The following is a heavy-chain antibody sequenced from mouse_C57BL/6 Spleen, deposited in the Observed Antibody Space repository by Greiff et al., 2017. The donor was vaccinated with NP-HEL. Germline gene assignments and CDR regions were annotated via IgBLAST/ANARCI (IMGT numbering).Heavy chain of an antibody. J-gene: IGHJ1*03. CDR3: ARSSGSSYHFDV. V-gene: IGHV7-3*01. D-gene: IGHD1-1*01. Sequence: EVKLVESGGGLVPPGGSLSFSCAASGFTFTDYHMSWVRQPPGKALEWLGFIRNKANGYTTEYSASVKCRFTISRDNSQSILYLQMNALRAEDSATYYCARSSGSSYHFDVWGTGTTVTVSS. CDR1: GFTFTDYH. CDR2: IRNKANGYTT.